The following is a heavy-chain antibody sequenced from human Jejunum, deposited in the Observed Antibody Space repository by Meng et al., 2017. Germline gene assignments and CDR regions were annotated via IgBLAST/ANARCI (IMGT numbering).Heavy chain of an antibody. D-gene: IGHD1-7*01. J-gene: IGHJ4*02. CDR1: RGSLTGTNW. CDR3: ATRTRDSFDY. V-gene: IGHV4-4*02. Sequence: QGRLQEPGPGLVSPSGTLSLTCGVSRGSLTGTNWWTWVRQAPGKGLVWLGEISHSGTTNYNPSLKSRVAISADKSKNQFSLNLYSLSAADTAVYYCATRTRDSFDYWGQGSLVTVSS. CDR2: ISHSGTT.